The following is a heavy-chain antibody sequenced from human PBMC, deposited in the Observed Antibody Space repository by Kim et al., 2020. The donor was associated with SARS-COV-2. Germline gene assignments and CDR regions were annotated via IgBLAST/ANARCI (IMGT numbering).Heavy chain of an antibody. CDR1: GFTFSDYN. J-gene: IGHJ4*02. Sequence: GGSLRLSCAASGFTFSDYNMNWVRQAPGKGLEWVSYITGSSTTIYYADSVKGRFTISRDNAKNSLFLQMDSLRDEDTAVYYCARRPVGAHPFAYWGQGTLVTVSS. CDR3: ARRPVGAHPFAY. V-gene: IGHV3-48*02. CDR2: ITGSSTTI. D-gene: IGHD1-26*01.